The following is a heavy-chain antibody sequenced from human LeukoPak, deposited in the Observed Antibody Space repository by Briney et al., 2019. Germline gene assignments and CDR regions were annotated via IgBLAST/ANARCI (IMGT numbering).Heavy chain of an antibody. CDR3: ARVERWLQTNAFDI. CDR2: IIPIFDTA. D-gene: IGHD5-24*01. J-gene: IGHJ3*02. Sequence: SVKVSCKSSGGTFSSNPISWVRQAPGQGLEWMGGIIPIFDTANYAQNFQGRVTITADESTSTVYMELSSLKSEDTAVYYCARVERWLQTNAFDIWGQGTMLTVSS. V-gene: IGHV1-69*13. CDR1: GGTFSSNP.